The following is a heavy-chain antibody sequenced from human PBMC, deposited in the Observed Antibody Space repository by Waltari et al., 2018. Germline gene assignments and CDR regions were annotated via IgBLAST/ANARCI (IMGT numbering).Heavy chain of an antibody. CDR2: IRYDSSMV. D-gene: IGHD2-21*01. CDR1: GLHFGSYI. J-gene: IGHJ6*03. Sequence: QGQVVESGGGVLKPGGSLTLPCEASGLHFGSYIMHGVRQAPGKGLEWLAFIRYDSSMVYTADSIAGRFRISRDDAQKTLQLRLTSLRVNDTAVYYCAKGGIVGTVGPYYVDIWGRGTSVIVSS. V-gene: IGHV3-30*02. CDR3: AKGGIVGTVGPYYVDI.